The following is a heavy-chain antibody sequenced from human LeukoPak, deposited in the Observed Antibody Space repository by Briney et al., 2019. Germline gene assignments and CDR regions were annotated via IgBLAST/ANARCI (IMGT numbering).Heavy chain of an antibody. V-gene: IGHV3-64*01. D-gene: IGHD2-15*01. J-gene: IGHJ2*01. CDR3: ARVEGYGYYGL. CDR1: GFSFSMYS. CDR2: IDPNGGST. Sequence: PGGSLRLSCAASGFSFSMYSMHWVCQAPGKGLEYVSAIDPNGGSTYYANSVKGRFTVSRDNSRNTLYLQMGSLTAEDMAVYYCARVEGYGYYGLWGRGTLLTVSS.